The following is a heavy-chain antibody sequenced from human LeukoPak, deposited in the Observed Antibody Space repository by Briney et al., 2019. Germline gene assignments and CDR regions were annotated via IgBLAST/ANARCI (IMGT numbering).Heavy chain of an antibody. CDR3: VRDETLWTLDW. D-gene: IGHD1-1*01. J-gene: IGHJ4*02. CDR2: INERGTDS. CDR1: GFTFSSYE. Sequence: GGSLRLSCVASGFTFSSYEMNWIRQPPGMGLVWVSRINERGTDSMYAESVKGRFTISRDNAKNTVYLQMNSLRAEDTAVYYCVRDETLWTLDWWGQGTLVSVSS. V-gene: IGHV3-74*03.